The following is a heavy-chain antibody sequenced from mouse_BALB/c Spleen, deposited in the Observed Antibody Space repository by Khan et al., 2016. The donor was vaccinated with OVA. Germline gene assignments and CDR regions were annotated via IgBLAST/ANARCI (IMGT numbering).Heavy chain of an antibody. D-gene: IGHD2-10*01. CDR3: ARQPYYHYNIMDY. Sequence: QMQLEESGPGLVAPSQSLSITCTISGFSLTNYGVHWVRQPPGKGLEWLVVIWNDGNKAYNSALKSRLTISKDNSKSQVFLKKNSLQTDDTAMYFCARQPYYHYNIMDYWGQGTSVTVSS. CDR1: GFSLTNYG. CDR2: IWNDGNK. J-gene: IGHJ4*01. V-gene: IGHV2-6-1*01.